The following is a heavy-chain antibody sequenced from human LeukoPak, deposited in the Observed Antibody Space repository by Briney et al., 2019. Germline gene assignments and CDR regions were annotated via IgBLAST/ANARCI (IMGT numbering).Heavy chain of an antibody. Sequence: SETLSLTCTVSGGSISSGTYYWGWIRQPPGKGLEWVATIYYTGSMYYNPSLKGRVTVSVDTSKNQFSLELSSVTAADTAVYYCARLPGSGYFDYWGQGILVTVSS. CDR3: ARLPGSGYFDY. CDR1: GGSISSGTYY. D-gene: IGHD3-22*01. V-gene: IGHV4-39*01. CDR2: IYYTGSM. J-gene: IGHJ4*02.